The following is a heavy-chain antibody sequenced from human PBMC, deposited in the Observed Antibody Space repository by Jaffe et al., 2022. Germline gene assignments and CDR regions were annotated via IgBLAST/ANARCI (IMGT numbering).Heavy chain of an antibody. D-gene: IGHD5-18*01. CDR2: ISWDGGST. Sequence: EVQLVESGGVVVQPGGSLRLSCAASGFTFDDYAMHWVRQAPGKGLEWVSLISWDGGSTYYADSVKGRFTISRDNSKNSLYLQMNSLRAEDTALYYCAKGGADTAIDNWFDPWGQGTLVTVSS. V-gene: IGHV3-43D*04. CDR3: AKGGADTAIDNWFDP. CDR1: GFTFDDYA. J-gene: IGHJ5*02.